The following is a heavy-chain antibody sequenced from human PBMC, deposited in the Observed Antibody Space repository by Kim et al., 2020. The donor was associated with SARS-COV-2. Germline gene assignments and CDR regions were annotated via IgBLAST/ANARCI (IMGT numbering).Heavy chain of an antibody. V-gene: IGHV4-31*03. CDR1: GGSINSGGYY. Sequence: SETLSLTCIVSGGSINSGGYYWSWIRQHPGKGLEWIGDIYYSGSISYIPSYNPSLKSRVTILLDTSKNQFSLNLTSVTAADTAVYYCARAPIWFGELGWFDSWGQGTLVTVSS. CDR3: ARAPIWFGELGWFDS. D-gene: IGHD3-10*01. CDR2: IYYSGSISYIP. J-gene: IGHJ5*01.